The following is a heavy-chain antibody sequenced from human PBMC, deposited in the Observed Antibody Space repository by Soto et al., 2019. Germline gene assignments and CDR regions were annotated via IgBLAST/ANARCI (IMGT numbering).Heavy chain of an antibody. V-gene: IGHV3-30-3*01. Sequence: GGSLRLSCAASGFTFSSYAMHWVRQAPGKGLEWVAVISYDGSNKYYADSVKGRFTISRDNSKNTLYLQMNSLRAEDTAVYYCARGDGGGMDVWGQGTTVTVSS. CDR2: ISYDGSNK. J-gene: IGHJ6*02. CDR3: ARGDGGGMDV. CDR1: GFTFSSYA. D-gene: IGHD3-10*01.